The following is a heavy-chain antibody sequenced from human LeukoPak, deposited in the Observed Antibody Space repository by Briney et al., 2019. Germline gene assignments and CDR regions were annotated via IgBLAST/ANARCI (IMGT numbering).Heavy chain of an antibody. CDR3: AKDLLAIRYCSGGSCYLFDY. J-gene: IGHJ4*02. CDR1: GFTFSSYA. CDR2: ISGSGGST. Sequence: GGSLRLSCTASGFTFSSYAMSWVRQAPGKGLEWVSAISGSGGSTYYADSVKGRFTISRDNSKNTLYLQTNSLRAEDTAVYYCAKDLLAIRYCSGGSCYLFDYWGEGTPVTVSS. D-gene: IGHD2-15*01. V-gene: IGHV3-23*01.